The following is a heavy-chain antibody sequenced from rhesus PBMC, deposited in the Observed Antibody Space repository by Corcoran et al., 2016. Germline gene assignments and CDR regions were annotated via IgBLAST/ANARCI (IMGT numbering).Heavy chain of an antibody. J-gene: IGHJ5-1*01. CDR1: GYSISSGYY. CDR3: ARRGYYNIWTGYPYNRFDI. V-gene: IGHV4S14*01. Sequence: QVQLQESGPGLVKPSETLSLTCAVSGYSISSGYYWGWIRQPPGKGLEWIGSIYGSGGSNYLNPSLKSRVTLSVDTSKNQFSLKLSSVTAADTAVYYCARRGYYNIWTGYPYNRFDIWGPGVLVTVSS. D-gene: IGHD3-3*01. CDR2: IYGSGGSN.